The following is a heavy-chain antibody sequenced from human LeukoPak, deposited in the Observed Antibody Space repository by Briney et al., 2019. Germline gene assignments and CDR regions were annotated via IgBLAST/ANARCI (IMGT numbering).Heavy chain of an antibody. Sequence: ASVKASCKASGYTFTGYYMHWVRQAPGQGLEWIGWINPNSGGTNYAQKFQGRVTMTRDTSISTAYMELSRLRSDDTAVYYCARAEGWLPPYNFDYWGQGTLVTVSS. CDR2: INPNSGGT. D-gene: IGHD5-24*01. J-gene: IGHJ4*02. V-gene: IGHV1-2*02. CDR1: GYTFTGYY. CDR3: ARAEGWLPPYNFDY.